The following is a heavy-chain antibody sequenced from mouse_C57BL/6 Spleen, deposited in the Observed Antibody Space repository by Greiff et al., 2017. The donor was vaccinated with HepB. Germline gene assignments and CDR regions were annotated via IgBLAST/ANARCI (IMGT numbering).Heavy chain of an antibody. CDR3: TRGRDYYGSSLGYFDV. CDR1: GYTFTDYE. Sequence: QVQLKQSGAELVRPGASVTLSCKASGYTFTDYEMHWVKQTPVHGLEWIGAIDPETGGTAYNQKFKGKAILTADKSSSTAYMELRSLTSEDSAVYYCTRGRDYYGSSLGYFDVWGTGTTVTVSS. D-gene: IGHD1-1*01. CDR2: IDPETGGT. J-gene: IGHJ1*03. V-gene: IGHV1-15*01.